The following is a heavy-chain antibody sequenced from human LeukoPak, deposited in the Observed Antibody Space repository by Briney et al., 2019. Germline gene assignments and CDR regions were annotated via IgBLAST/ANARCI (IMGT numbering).Heavy chain of an antibody. J-gene: IGHJ4*02. CDR1: GFTFSSYA. D-gene: IGHD6-19*01. V-gene: IGHV3-64*01. CDR2: ISSNGGST. CDR3: ARASSGWYGY. Sequence: GGSLRLSCVVSGFTFSSYAMHWVRQAPGKGLEYVSAISSNGGSTYYANSVKGRFTISRDNSKNTLYLQMGSLRVEDMAVSYCARASSGWYGYWGQGTLVTVSS.